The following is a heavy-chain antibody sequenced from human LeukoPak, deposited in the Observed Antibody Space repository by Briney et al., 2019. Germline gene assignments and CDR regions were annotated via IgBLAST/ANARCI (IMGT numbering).Heavy chain of an antibody. CDR1: GDTFANYG. D-gene: IGHD3-10*01. CDR3: ARDIWQRHGSGRPLDY. V-gene: IGHV1-18*01. Sequence: ASVKVSCQASGDTFANYGINWVRQAPGQGLEWMGWISAYSGNTTYVQNLQDRVTITTDPSTATAYMDLRSLRSDDTAVYYCARDIWQRHGSGRPLDYWGPGTLVTLSS. CDR2: ISAYSGNT. J-gene: IGHJ4*02.